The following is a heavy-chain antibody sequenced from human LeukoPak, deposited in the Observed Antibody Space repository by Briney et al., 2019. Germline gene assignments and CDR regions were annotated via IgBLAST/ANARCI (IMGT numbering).Heavy chain of an antibody. J-gene: IGHJ4*02. D-gene: IGHD2-15*01. V-gene: IGHV3-21*01. CDR3: AEGAASKAY. CDR2: IDSSSTYI. CDR1: GFTFSSYA. Sequence: GGSLRVSCAASGFTFSSYAMSWVRQAPGKGLEWVSCIDSSSTYIYYADSVKGRFTISRDNAKNSVYLQMNSLRAEDTAVYYCAEGAASKAYWGQGTLVTVSS.